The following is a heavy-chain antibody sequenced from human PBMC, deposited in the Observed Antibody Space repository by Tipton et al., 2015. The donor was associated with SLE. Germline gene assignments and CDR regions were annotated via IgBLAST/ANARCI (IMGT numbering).Heavy chain of an antibody. D-gene: IGHD2-15*01. J-gene: IGHJ3*02. CDR3: ARRDCSGGSCYSDAFDI. V-gene: IGHV4-39*07. CDR1: GFTFSNYG. Sequence: QLVQSGGGVVQPGRSLRLSCAASGFTFSNYGMHWVRQAPGKGLEWVASIFYSGSTYYNPSLKSRVTISVDTSKNQFSLKLSSVTAADTAVYYCARRDCSGGSCYSDAFDIWGQGTMVTVSS. CDR2: IFYSGST.